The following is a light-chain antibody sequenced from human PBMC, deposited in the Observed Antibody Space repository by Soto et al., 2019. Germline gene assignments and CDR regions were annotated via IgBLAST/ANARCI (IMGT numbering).Light chain of an antibody. Sequence: DIQMTQSPSSLSASVGDRVAITCRASQTIERYLNWYQQKPGKAPELLIYLGSNLQSGVPSRFSGSGFGTDFTLTITSLQPEDFATYYCQQSYGTPYTFCQGTRLDIK. V-gene: IGKV1-39*01. CDR1: QTIERY. CDR3: QQSYGTPYT. J-gene: IGKJ2*01. CDR2: LGS.